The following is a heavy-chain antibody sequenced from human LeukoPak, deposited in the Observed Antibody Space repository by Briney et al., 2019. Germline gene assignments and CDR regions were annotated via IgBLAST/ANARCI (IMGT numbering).Heavy chain of an antibody. CDR1: GFTFTAYA. V-gene: IGHV3-7*01. D-gene: IGHD2-21*01. J-gene: IGHJ3*02. CDR2: IHEDGIVT. Sequence: GGSLRLSCAASGFTFTAYAMSWFRQTPGRGLEWVANIHEDGIVTNYVDSVKGRFTISRDNAKNTVSLQMNSLRTEDTAVYFCAREGSRLVIHAFDIWGQGTMVTVSS. CDR3: AREGSRLVIHAFDI.